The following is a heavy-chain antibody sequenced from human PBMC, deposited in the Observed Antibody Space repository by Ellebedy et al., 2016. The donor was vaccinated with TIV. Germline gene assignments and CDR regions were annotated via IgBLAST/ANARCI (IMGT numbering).Heavy chain of an antibody. CDR2: IKHDGSEK. CDR1: GFTFSRNW. D-gene: IGHD6-19*01. CDR3: ARDVWGGGWA. V-gene: IGHV3-7*01. Sequence: PGGSLRLSCEASGFTFSRNWISRFRLAPGKGLEWVANIKHDGSEKYYVDSVKGRFTISRDNAKNSVYLQLSSLGAEDTAVYYCARDVWGGGWAWGQGTPVTVSS. J-gene: IGHJ5*02.